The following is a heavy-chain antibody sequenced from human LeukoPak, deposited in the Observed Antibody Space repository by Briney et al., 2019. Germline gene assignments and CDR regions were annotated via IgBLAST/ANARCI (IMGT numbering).Heavy chain of an antibody. CDR3: AGLVGRYSNGMYYYFDY. D-gene: IGHD1-26*01. CDR1: GGSITSVNL. Sequence: SETLSLTCAVSGGSITSVNLWAWVRQPPGKGLEWVGEMYLSGTSTCNPSLRGRATISLDRSKNQVSLRLNSVTAADTALYYCAGLVGRYSNGMYYYFDYWGQGILVTVSS. V-gene: IGHV4-4*02. J-gene: IGHJ4*02. CDR2: MYLSGTS.